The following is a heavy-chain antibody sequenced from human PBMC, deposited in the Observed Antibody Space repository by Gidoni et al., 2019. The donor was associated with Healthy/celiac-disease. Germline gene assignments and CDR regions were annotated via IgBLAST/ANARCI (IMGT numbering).Heavy chain of an antibody. Sequence: EVQLVESGGGLVQPGGSLRLSCAASGFTFSSYSMNWVRQAPGQGLEWVSYISSGSSPIYYADSVKGRFTISRDNDKNALYLQMTSLRDEDTAVYHCARDRGGPTGAFDIWGQGTMVTVSS. V-gene: IGHV3-48*02. CDR1: GFTFSSYS. J-gene: IGHJ3*02. CDR2: ISSGSSPI. CDR3: ARDRGGPTGAFDI.